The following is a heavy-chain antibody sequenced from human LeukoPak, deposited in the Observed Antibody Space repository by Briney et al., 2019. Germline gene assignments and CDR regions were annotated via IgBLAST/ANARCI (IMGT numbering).Heavy chain of an antibody. CDR1: GGSISSGDYY. J-gene: IGHJ3*02. CDR3: ARVYYDFWSSYPSTFDI. D-gene: IGHD3-3*01. Sequence: SETLCLTCTVSGGSISSGDYYWSWIRQPPGKGLEWIGYIYYSGSTYYNPSLKSRVTISVDTSKNQFSLKLSSVTAADTAVYYCARVYYDFWSSYPSTFDIWGQGTMVTVSS. V-gene: IGHV4-30-4*08. CDR2: IYYSGST.